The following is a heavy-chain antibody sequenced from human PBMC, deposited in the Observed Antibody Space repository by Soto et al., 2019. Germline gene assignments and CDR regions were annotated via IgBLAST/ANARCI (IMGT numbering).Heavy chain of an antibody. CDR2: IITMSGTT. CDR3: ARGVGATYPYFYYGMDV. D-gene: IGHD1-26*01. CDR1: GGTFSSSA. V-gene: IGHV1-69*13. Sequence: GASVKVSCKASGGTFSSSAFSWVRQAPGQGLEWMGGIITMSGTTNYAQKFQGRVTITADESTSTAYVELRRLRSEDTAVYYCARGVGATYPYFYYGMDVWGQGTTVTVSS. J-gene: IGHJ6*02.